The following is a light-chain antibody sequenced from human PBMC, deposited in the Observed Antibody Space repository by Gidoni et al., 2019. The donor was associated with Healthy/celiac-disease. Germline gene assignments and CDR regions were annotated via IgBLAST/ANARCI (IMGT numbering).Light chain of an antibody. CDR2: VAS. V-gene: IGKV3-20*01. J-gene: IGKJ3*01. CDR1: QSVRSSY. CDR3: KQYGSSPLST. Sequence: EIGLTPSPRTLSLSPGDSATLPCRARQSVRSSYLAWYQQKPGQAPRLLIYVASSRATGIPDRFSGSGSGTDFTLTISRLEPEDFAVYYCKQYGSSPLSTFGPGTKVDIK.